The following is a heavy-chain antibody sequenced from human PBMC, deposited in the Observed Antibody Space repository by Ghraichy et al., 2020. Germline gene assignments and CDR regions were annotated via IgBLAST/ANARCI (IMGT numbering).Heavy chain of an antibody. J-gene: IGHJ6*03. CDR3: AKDGASSGWTRAHYYYYMDV. CDR2: ISGSGGST. V-gene: IGHV3-23*01. CDR1: GFTFSSYA. Sequence: GESLNISCAASGFTFSSYAMSWVRQAPGKGLEWVSAISGSGGSTYYADSVKGRFTISRDNSKNPLDLQKNSLRAEDQAVYYSAKDGASSGWTRAHYYYYMDVWGKGTTVTVSS. D-gene: IGHD6-25*01.